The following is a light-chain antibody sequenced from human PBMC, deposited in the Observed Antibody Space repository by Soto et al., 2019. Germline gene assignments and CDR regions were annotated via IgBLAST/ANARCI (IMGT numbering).Light chain of an antibody. J-gene: IGKJ2*01. CDR1: QSVSSN. CDR3: QQYNNWTPYT. Sequence: EIVMTQAPATLSVSPGERATLSCRARQSVSSNLAWYQQKPGQAPRLLIYGASTRATGIPARFSGSGSGTEFTLTISSLQSEEFAVYYCQQYNNWTPYTFGQGTKLEIK. CDR2: GAS. V-gene: IGKV3-15*01.